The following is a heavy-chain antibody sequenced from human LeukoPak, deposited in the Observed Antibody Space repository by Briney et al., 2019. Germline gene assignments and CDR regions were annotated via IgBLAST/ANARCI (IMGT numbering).Heavy chain of an antibody. Sequence: GGSLRLSCAASGFSFSSYGIHWVRQAPGKGLEWVAVISHEGSYQNYADSVKGRFTISRDNSKNMVFLQVNSLNAEDTAVYYCARTREQWQVLDYWGQGTLVTVSS. CDR3: ARTREQWQVLDY. CDR2: ISHEGSYQ. V-gene: IGHV3-30*03. J-gene: IGHJ4*02. CDR1: GFSFSSYG. D-gene: IGHD6-19*01.